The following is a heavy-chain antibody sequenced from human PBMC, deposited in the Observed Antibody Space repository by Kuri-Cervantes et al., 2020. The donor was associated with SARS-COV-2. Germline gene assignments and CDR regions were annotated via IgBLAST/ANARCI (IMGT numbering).Heavy chain of an antibody. J-gene: IGHJ3*01. V-gene: IGHV5-51*01. D-gene: IGHD1-26*01. CDR2: IYPTDSDT. CDR3: ARTRGSYYTDAFDL. CDR1: GFRFTTYW. Sequence: GESLKISCKGSGFRFTTYWIGWVRQMPGKGLEWMAIIYPTDSDTRYSPSFQGQVTISADKSISTAYLQWSSLKDSDSAMYYCARTRGSYYTDAFDLWGRGTMVTVSS.